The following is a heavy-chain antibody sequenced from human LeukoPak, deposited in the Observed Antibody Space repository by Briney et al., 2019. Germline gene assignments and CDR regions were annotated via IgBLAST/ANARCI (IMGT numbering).Heavy chain of an antibody. J-gene: IGHJ5*02. D-gene: IGHD2-2*01. V-gene: IGHV5-51*01. CDR3: PSHPYPGSCISNLCYRWFDP. CDR1: GYSFTSYW. CDR2: IYPGDSHT. Sequence: GESLKISCKGSGYSFTSYWIGWVRQMPGKGLEWMGIIYPGDSHTRYNPSFQGQVTISADKSLSTAYLQWSSLKASDTAMYYCPSHPYPGSCISNLCYRWFDPWGQGTLVTVS.